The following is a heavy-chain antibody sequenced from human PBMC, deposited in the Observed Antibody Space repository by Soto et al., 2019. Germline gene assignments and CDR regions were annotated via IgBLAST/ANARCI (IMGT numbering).Heavy chain of an antibody. CDR2: INQDGSEQ. D-gene: IGHD1-1*01. CDR1: GFIFSSYW. CDR3: AREQYQLRVVSGSWTV. J-gene: IGHJ4*02. Sequence: EEHLVESGGGLVQPGGSLRVSCTASGFIFSSYWMSWVRQAPGKGLEWVANINQDGSEQYYVDSGKGRFNISRDNAGKTLFLQLNSLRVEDTAVYYCAREQYQLRVVSGSWTVWGQGTMVTVSS. V-gene: IGHV3-7*03.